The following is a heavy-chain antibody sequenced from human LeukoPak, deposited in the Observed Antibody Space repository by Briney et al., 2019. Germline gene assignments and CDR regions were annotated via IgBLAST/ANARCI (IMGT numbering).Heavy chain of an antibody. V-gene: IGHV4-34*01. CDR2: IYYSVIT. CDR3: ARCGGSYPLSDYYMDV. CDR1: GGSFSGYY. D-gene: IGHD1-26*01. J-gene: IGHJ6*03. Sequence: SETLSLTCAVYGGSFSGYYWGWIRQPPGKGLEWIGSIYYSVITYYNPSLKSRVTISVDTSKNQFSLQLRSVTAADTAVYYCARCGGSYPLSDYYMDVWGKGTTVTVSS.